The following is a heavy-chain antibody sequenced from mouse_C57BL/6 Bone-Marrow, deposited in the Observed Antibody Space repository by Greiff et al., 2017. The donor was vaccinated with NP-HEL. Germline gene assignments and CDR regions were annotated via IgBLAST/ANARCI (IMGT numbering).Heavy chain of an antibody. Sequence: EVHLVESGGGLVQPGGSLSLSCAASGFTFTDYYMSWVRQPPGQALEWLGFIRNKANGYTTEYSASVKGRFTISRDNSQSILYLQMNALRAEDSATYYGARYPPKGWYFDVGGTGTTVTVSS. V-gene: IGHV7-3*01. J-gene: IGHJ1*03. CDR1: GFTFTDYY. CDR3: ARYPPKGWYFDV. CDR2: IRNKANGYTT.